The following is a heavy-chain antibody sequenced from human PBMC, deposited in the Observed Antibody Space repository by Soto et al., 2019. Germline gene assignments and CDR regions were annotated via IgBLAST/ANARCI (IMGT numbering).Heavy chain of an antibody. CDR1: GGSFSGYY. V-gene: IGHV4-34*01. J-gene: IGHJ4*02. D-gene: IGHD2-8*02. CDR3: ARDKITGLFDY. Sequence: KTSDTLSITCAVYGGSFSGYYWTWIRQPPGTGLEWIGEINHSGSTNYNPSLKSRVTISVDTSKNQFSLKLTSVTAADTAVYYCARDKITGLFDYWGQGTLVTVSS. CDR2: INHSGST.